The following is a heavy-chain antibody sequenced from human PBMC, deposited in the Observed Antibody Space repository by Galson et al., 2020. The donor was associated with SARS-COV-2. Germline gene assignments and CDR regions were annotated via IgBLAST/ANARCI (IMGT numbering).Heavy chain of an antibody. CDR3: ATTTPLAVAGTSWFDP. CDR2: FDPEDGET. CDR1: GYTLTELS. V-gene: IGHV1-24*01. Sequence: GASVKVFCKVSGYTLTELSMHWVRQAPGKGLEWMGGFDPEDGETIYAQKFQGRVTMTEDTSTDTAYMELSSLRSEDTAVYYCATTTPLAVAGTSWFDPWGQGTLVTVSS. D-gene: IGHD6-19*01. J-gene: IGHJ5*02.